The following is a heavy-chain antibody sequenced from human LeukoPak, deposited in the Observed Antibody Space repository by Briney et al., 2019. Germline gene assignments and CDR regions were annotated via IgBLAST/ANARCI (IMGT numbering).Heavy chain of an antibody. Sequence: GGPLRLSCAASGFTFSSYGMHWVRQAPGKGLEWVAVIWYDGSNKYYADSVKGRFTISRDNSKNTLYLQMNSLRAEDTAVYYCARGSRYYGSGSPPYYYGMDVWGQGTTVTVSS. CDR1: GFTFSSYG. CDR3: ARGSRYYGSGSPPYYYGMDV. CDR2: IWYDGSNK. V-gene: IGHV3-33*01. D-gene: IGHD3-10*01. J-gene: IGHJ6*02.